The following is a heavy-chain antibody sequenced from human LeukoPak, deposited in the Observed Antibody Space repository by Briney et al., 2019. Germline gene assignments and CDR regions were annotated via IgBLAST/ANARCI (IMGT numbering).Heavy chain of an antibody. J-gene: IGHJ4*02. CDR1: GFTFSSYN. CDR2: TTSSSSYI. Sequence: PGGSLRLSCAASGFTFSSYNMNWVRQAPGKGLEWVSSTTSSSSYIYYADSVKGRFTISRDNAKNSLYLQMNSLRAEDTAVYYCARDCSGGSCYRYWGQGTLVTVSS. CDR3: ARDCSGGSCYRY. D-gene: IGHD2-15*01. V-gene: IGHV3-21*01.